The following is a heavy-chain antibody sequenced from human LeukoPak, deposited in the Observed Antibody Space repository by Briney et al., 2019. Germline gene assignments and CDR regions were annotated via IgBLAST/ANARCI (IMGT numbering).Heavy chain of an antibody. Sequence: SGTLSLTCAVSGGSISSNIWWTWARQPPGKGLEWIGEIFHSGSTNYNPSLKSRVTISIDTSKNQFSLKLRSVTAADTAVYYCASPGSPGNFDYWGQGTLVTVSS. V-gene: IGHV4-4*02. CDR3: ASPGSPGNFDY. D-gene: IGHD1-14*01. CDR2: IFHSGST. J-gene: IGHJ4*02. CDR1: GGSISSNIW.